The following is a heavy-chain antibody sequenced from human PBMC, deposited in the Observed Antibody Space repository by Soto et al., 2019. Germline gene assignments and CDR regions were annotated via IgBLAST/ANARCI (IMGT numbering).Heavy chain of an antibody. CDR2: ISASGGTT. CDR1: GFTFSSYA. V-gene: IGHV3-23*01. J-gene: IGHJ5*02. Sequence: GGSLRLSCAASGFTFSSYAMTWVRQAPGKGLEWVSAISASGGTTYYPDSVKGRFTISRDNSKNTLYLQMNSLRAEDTAVYYCAKAPRVSSGWLNWFDPWGQGTLVTVSS. D-gene: IGHD6-19*01. CDR3: AKAPRVSSGWLNWFDP.